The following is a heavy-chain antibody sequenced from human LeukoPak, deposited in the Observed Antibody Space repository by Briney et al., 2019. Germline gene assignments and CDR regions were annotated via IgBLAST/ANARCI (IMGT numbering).Heavy chain of an antibody. Sequence: GGSLRLSCAASGFTVSSNYMSWVRQAPGKGLEWVSGISGSGGSTYYADSVKGRLTISRDNSKKTLYLQMNSLRAEDSAVYYCAKHTGIAVAGTSYFDYWGQGTQVTVSS. D-gene: IGHD6-19*01. J-gene: IGHJ4*02. CDR3: AKHTGIAVAGTSYFDY. V-gene: IGHV3-23*01. CDR2: ISGSGGST. CDR1: GFTVSSNY.